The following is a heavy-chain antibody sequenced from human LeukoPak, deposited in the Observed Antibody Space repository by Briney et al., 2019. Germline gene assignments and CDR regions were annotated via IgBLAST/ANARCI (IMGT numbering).Heavy chain of an antibody. CDR2: ISAYNGNA. CDR3: ARGYSSSWYDDAFDI. J-gene: IGHJ3*02. CDR1: GYTFTSYG. Sequence: ASVKVSCKASGYTFTSYGISWVRQAPGQGLEWMGWISAYNGNANYAQKLQGRVTMTTDTSTSTAYMELRSLRSDDTAVYYCARGYSSSWYDDAFDIWGQGTMVTVSS. V-gene: IGHV1-18*01. D-gene: IGHD6-13*01.